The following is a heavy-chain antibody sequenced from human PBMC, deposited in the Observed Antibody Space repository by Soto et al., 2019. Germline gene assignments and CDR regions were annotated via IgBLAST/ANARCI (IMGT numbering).Heavy chain of an antibody. J-gene: IGHJ6*02. D-gene: IGHD2-8*01. V-gene: IGHV1-69*13. CDR3: AGPFGAVYAIAEGPYYYYGMDV. CDR2: IIPIFGTA. CDR1: GGTFSSYA. Sequence: ASVKVSCKASGGTFSSYAISWVRQAPGQGLEWMGGIIPIFGTANYAQKFQGRVTITADESTSTAYMELSSLRSEDTAVYYCAGPFGAVYAIAEGPYYYYGMDVWGQGTTVTVSS.